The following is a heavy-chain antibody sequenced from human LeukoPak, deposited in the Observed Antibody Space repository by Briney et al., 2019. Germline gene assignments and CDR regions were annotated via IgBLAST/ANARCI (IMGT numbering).Heavy chain of an antibody. D-gene: IGHD2-8*02. CDR2: IYAGGST. J-gene: IGHJ4*02. V-gene: IGHV3-53*01. Sequence: PGGSLRLSCAASGFTVSSNYMSWVRQAPGKGLEWVSVIYAGGSTYYADSVKGRFSISRDNSKNTLYLQMSNLRAEDTAVYYCASAAGRYCTGGSCSPDSWGQGTLVTVSS. CDR3: ASAAGRYCTGGSCSPDS. CDR1: GFTVSSNY.